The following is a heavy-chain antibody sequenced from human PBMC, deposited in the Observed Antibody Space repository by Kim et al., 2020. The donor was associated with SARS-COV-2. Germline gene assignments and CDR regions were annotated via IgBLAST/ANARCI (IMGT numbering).Heavy chain of an antibody. V-gene: IGHV3-33*01. CDR1: GFTFSTYG. D-gene: IGHD3-3*01. Sequence: GGSLRLSCAASGFTFSTYGMHWVRQAPGKGLECVAVIWHDGSNKYYADSVKGRFTISRDNSKNTLYLEMNSLRAEDTAVYYCAREEITPKKNYDFWSGYYLSFYYYGMDAWGQGTTVTVSS. J-gene: IGHJ6*02. CDR2: IWHDGSNK. CDR3: AREEITPKKNYDFWSGYYLSFYYYGMDA.